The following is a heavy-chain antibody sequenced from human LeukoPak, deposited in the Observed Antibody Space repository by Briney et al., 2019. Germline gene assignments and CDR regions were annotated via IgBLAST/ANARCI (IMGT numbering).Heavy chain of an antibody. CDR3: ARRMAGIYYYYYGMDV. CDR1: GYTFTSYD. V-gene: IGHV1-8*01. Sequence: GASVNVSCKASGYTFTSYDINWVRQAPGQGLEWMGWMNPNSGNTGYAQKFQGRVTMTRNTSISTAYMELSSLRSEDTAVYYCARRMAGIYYYYYGMDVWGQGTTVTVSS. D-gene: IGHD1-14*01. CDR2: MNPNSGNT. J-gene: IGHJ6*02.